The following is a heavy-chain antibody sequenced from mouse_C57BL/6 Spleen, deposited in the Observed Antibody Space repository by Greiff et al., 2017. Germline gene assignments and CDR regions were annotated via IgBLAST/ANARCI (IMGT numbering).Heavy chain of an antibody. CDR1: GFTFSSYA. V-gene: IGHV5-4*01. D-gene: IGHD2-1*01. CDR3: ARGDYYDWYFDV. CDR2: ISDGGSYT. Sequence: VQLKESGGGLVKPGGSLKLSCAASGFTFSSYAMSWVRQTPEKRLEWVATISDGGSYTYYPDNVKGRFTISRDNAKNNLYLQMSHLKSEDTAMYYCARGDYYDWYFDVWGTGTTVTVSS. J-gene: IGHJ1*03.